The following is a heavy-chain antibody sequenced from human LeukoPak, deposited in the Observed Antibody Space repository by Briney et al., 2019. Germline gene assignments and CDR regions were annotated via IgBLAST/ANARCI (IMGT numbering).Heavy chain of an antibody. V-gene: IGHV3-7*01. D-gene: IGHD4-17*01. CDR2: IKHDGSDI. CDR3: ARGPSTTLTTR. Sequence: GGSLRLSCIVSGFTFSDYWMTWVRQAPGKGLEWVVNIKHDGSDIHYVDSVKGRFTISRDNAQSSLFLQMSSLRREDTAVYYCARGPSTTLTTRWGQGTLVAVSS. CDR1: GFTFSDYW. J-gene: IGHJ4*02.